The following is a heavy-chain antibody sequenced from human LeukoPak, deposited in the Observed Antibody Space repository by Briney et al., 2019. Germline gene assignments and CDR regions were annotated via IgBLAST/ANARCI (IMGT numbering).Heavy chain of an antibody. CDR2: IYPADSDT. V-gene: IGHV5-51*01. CDR3: ARHGCSGTSCYLDY. CDR1: GYTFDSYW. Sequence: GESLKISCKASGYTFDSYWIGWVRQVPGKGLEWMGIIYPADSDTRYRPSFQGQVTISADRSISTAYLQWSGLKASDTAMYYCARHGCSGTSCYLDYWGQGDLVTVSS. J-gene: IGHJ4*02. D-gene: IGHD2-2*01.